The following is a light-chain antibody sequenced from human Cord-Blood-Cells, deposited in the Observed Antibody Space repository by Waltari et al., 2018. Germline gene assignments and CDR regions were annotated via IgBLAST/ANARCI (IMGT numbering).Light chain of an antibody. CDR1: QSVSSY. CDR3: QQRSNWRIT. V-gene: IGKV3-11*01. J-gene: IGKJ5*01. Sequence: EIVLTQSPATLSLSPGERATLSCRASQSVSSYLAWYHQKPGQAPRLLIYDASNRAPGIPARFSGSGSGTDFTLTISSLEPEDFAVYYCQQRSNWRITFGQGTRLEIK. CDR2: DAS.